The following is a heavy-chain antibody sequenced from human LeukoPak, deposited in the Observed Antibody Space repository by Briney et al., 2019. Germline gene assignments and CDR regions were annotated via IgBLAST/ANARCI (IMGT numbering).Heavy chain of an antibody. J-gene: IGHJ6*03. CDR3: ARGPYYYYYMDV. V-gene: IGHV4-34*01. Sequence: SETLSLTCAVYGGSFSGYYWSWIRQPPGKGLEWIGEINHSGSTNYNPSLKSRVTISVDTSKNQFSLKLSSVTAADTAVYYCARGPYYYYYMDVWGKGTTVTVSS. CDR2: INHSGST. CDR1: GGSFSGYY.